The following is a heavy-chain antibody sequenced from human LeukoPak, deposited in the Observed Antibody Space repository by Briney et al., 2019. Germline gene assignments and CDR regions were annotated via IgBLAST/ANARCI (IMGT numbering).Heavy chain of an antibody. CDR1: GFTFSSYW. D-gene: IGHD3-22*01. CDR3: AKDSLFPTHDYYDSSGYYRGLNTGFDY. Sequence: TGGSLRLSCAASGFTFSSYWMHWVRQAPGKGLVWVSRINSDGSSTSYADSVKGRFTISRDNAKNTLYLQMNSLRAEDTAVYYCAKDSLFPTHDYYDSSGYYRGLNTGFDYWGQGTLVTVSS. V-gene: IGHV3-74*01. CDR2: INSDGSST. J-gene: IGHJ4*02.